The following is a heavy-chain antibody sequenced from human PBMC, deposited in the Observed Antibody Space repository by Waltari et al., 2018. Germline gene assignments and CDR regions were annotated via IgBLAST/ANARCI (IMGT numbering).Heavy chain of an antibody. CDR3: AKDSGWYSFGVFDY. Sequence: EVQLLESGGGLVQPGGSLRLSCATAGFTFSSYAMSWVRQAPGKGLEWVSSIGGNFGRTYYADSVKGRFIISRDKSNNTLYLEMNSLSAEDTAIYYCAKDSGWYSFGVFDYWGQGTLVTVSS. D-gene: IGHD6-19*01. J-gene: IGHJ4*02. CDR1: GFTFSSYA. CDR2: IGGNFGRT. V-gene: IGHV3-23*01.